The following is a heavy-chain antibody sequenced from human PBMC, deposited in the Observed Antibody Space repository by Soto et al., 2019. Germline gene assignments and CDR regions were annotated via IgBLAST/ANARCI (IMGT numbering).Heavy chain of an antibody. CDR3: ARVDYGDYDYYFEY. D-gene: IGHD4-17*01. CDR1: GGSISSYY. CDR2: SYYSGST. Sequence: SETLYLTCTVSGGSISSYYWSCIRQPPGKGLEWIGYSYYSGSTNYNPSLKSRVTISVDTSKNQFSLKLSSVTAADTAVYYCARVDYGDYDYYFEYWGQGTLVTVSS. V-gene: IGHV4-59*01. J-gene: IGHJ4*02.